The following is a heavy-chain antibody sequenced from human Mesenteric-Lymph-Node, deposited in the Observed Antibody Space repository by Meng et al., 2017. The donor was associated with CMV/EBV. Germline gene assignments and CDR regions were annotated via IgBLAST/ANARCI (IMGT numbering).Heavy chain of an antibody. V-gene: IGHV3-11*01. Sequence: GESLKISCEASGFTFSDYYMTWIRQAPGKGLEWVSYISSSGSTISYADSVKGRFTISRDNAKNSLYLEMNSLRSEDTALYYCAKAIGPTIMGSYGMDVWGQGTTVTVSS. CDR2: ISSSGSTI. J-gene: IGHJ6*02. D-gene: IGHD5-24*01. CDR3: AKAIGPTIMGSYGMDV. CDR1: GFTFSDYY.